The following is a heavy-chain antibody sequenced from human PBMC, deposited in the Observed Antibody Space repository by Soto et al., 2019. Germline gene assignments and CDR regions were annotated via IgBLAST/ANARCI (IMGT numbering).Heavy chain of an antibody. D-gene: IGHD3-22*01. J-gene: IGHJ3*01. Sequence: TXSLTCTFYSGSVSSGSYDLSWIRQPPGKGLEWIGYIYYSGSTNYNPSLKSRVTISVDTSKNQFSLKLSSVTAADTAVYYCARDYYDSSGYPTWGQGTMVTVSS. CDR1: SGSVSSGSYD. V-gene: IGHV4-61*01. CDR3: ARDYYDSSGYPT. CDR2: IYYSGST.